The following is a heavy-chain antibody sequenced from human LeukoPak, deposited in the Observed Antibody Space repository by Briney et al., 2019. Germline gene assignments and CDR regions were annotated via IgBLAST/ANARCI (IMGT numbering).Heavy chain of an antibody. CDR1: GYTFTGYY. J-gene: IGHJ4*02. D-gene: IGHD3-3*01. CDR2: INPNSGGT. V-gene: IGHV1-2*02. CDR3: ASSDDFWSGYHTIDY. Sequence: ASVKVSCKASGYTFTGYYMHWVRQAPGQGLEWMGWINPNSGGTNYAQKFQGRVTMTRDTSISTAYMELSRLRSDDTAVYYCASSDDFWSGYHTIDYWGQGTLVTVSS.